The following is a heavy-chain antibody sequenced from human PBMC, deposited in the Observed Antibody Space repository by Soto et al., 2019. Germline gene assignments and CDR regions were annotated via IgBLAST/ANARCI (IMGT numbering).Heavy chain of an antibody. CDR1: GYTFTSYD. CDR2: MNTNNGYT. Sequence: QVQLVHSGAEVKKPGASVKVSCMTSGYTFTSYDINWVRQASGQGLEWVGWMNTNNGYTAYAPKFQGRVTVTRNTSIRTVYMELSSMRSEDTAVYYCAREWSAAGNYYGMDVWGQRTTVTVSS. V-gene: IGHV1-8*01. D-gene: IGHD6-13*01. CDR3: AREWSAAGNYYGMDV. J-gene: IGHJ6*02.